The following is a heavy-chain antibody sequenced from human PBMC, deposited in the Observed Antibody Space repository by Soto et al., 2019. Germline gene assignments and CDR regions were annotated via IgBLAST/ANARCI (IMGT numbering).Heavy chain of an antibody. J-gene: IGHJ4*02. D-gene: IGHD1-7*01. CDR1: GYTFTGYY. CDR3: ARIDGLETTIDY. CDR2: INPNSGGT. Sequence: ASVKVSCKASGYTFTGYYMHWARQAPGQGLEWMGWINPNSGGTNYAQKFQGRVTMTRDTSISTAYMELSRLRSDDTAVYYCARIDGLETTIDYWGQGTLVTVSS. V-gene: IGHV1-2*02.